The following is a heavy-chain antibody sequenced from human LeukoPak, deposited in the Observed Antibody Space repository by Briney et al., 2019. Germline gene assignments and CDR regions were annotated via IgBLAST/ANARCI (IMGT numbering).Heavy chain of an antibody. CDR1: GFTFSSYA. CDR3: TYDSRGYSFDY. J-gene: IGHJ4*02. Sequence: GGSLRLSCAASGFTFSSYAMSWVRQAPGKGLEWVSAISGSGGSTYYADSLKGLFTISRDNSKNTLYLQVNSLRAEDTAVYYCTYDSRGYSFDYWGQGTLVIVSS. V-gene: IGHV3-23*01. CDR2: ISGSGGST. D-gene: IGHD3-22*01.